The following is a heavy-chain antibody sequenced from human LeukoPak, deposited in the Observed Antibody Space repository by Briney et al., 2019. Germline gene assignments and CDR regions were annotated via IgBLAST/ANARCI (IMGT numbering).Heavy chain of an antibody. D-gene: IGHD5-18*01. J-gene: IGHJ4*02. CDR2: ISGRCGRT. CDR3: ARSTIELELRFDY. CDR1: GLTFSRYA. V-gene: IGHV3-23*01. Sequence: GGSLRLSCAASGLTFSRYAMSWVRQAPGEGLEWVLHISGRCGRTYYADSVKGRFTITRDNSKEMVYLQMNSLRAEDTAVYYCARSTIELELRFDYWGQGTLVTVSS.